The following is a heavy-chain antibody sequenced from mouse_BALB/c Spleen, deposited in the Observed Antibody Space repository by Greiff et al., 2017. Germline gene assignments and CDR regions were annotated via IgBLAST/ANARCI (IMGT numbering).Heavy chain of an antibody. V-gene: IGHV5-15*02. Sequence: EVKLVESGGGLVQPGGSRKLSCAASGFTFSDYGMAWVRQAPGKGPEWVAFISNLAYSIYYADTVTGRFTISRENAKNTLYLEMSSLRSEDTAMYYCAREHDYGSSLDYWGQGTTLTVSS. CDR2: ISNLAYSI. D-gene: IGHD1-1*01. J-gene: IGHJ2*01. CDR3: AREHDYGSSLDY. CDR1: GFTFSDYG.